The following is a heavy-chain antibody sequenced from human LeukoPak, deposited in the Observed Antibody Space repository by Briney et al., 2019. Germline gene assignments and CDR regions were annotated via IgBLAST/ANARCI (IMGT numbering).Heavy chain of an antibody. Sequence: SETLSLTCTVSGGSISSGSYYWSWIRQPAGKGLEWIGRIYTSGSTNYNPSLKSRVTMSVDTSKNQFSLKLSSVTAADTAVYYCARDAHSSSWILDYWGQGNLVTVSS. CDR3: ARDAHSSSWILDY. CDR1: GGSISSGSYY. V-gene: IGHV4-61*02. J-gene: IGHJ4*02. CDR2: IYTSGST. D-gene: IGHD6-13*01.